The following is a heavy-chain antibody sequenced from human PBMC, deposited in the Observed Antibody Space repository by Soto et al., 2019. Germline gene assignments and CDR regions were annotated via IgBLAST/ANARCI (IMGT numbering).Heavy chain of an antibody. Sequence: QVQLQESGPGLVKPSETLSLTCTVSGGSISSYYWSWIRQPPGKGLEWIGYIYYSGSTNYNPSLKSRVTISVDTSNNKYSLKLISVTAADTAVYYCARRYGGTFDYWGQGTLVTVSS. CDR1: GGSISSYY. D-gene: IGHD2-15*01. J-gene: IGHJ4*02. CDR3: ARRYGGTFDY. V-gene: IGHV4-59*08. CDR2: IYYSGST.